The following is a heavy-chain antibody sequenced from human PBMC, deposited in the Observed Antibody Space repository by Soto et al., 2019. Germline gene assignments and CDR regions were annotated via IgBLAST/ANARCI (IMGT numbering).Heavy chain of an antibody. D-gene: IGHD1-7*01. V-gene: IGHV3-23*01. Sequence: GGSLRLSCAASGFTFSSYAMSWVRQAPGKGLEWVSAISGSGGSTYYADSVKGRFPISRDNSKKTLYLQMNSLRAEDRAVYYCAKTSANWNYVMGLDYWGQGTLVTVSS. CDR1: GFTFSSYA. J-gene: IGHJ4*02. CDR2: ISGSGGST. CDR3: AKTSANWNYVMGLDY.